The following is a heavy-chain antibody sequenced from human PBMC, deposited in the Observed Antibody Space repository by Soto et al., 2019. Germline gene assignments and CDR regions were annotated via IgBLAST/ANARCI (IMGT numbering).Heavy chain of an antibody. D-gene: IGHD3-22*01. CDR3: ARLGGYYQSLDT. J-gene: IGHJ5*02. CDR1: GGSIDTYY. Sequence: QVQLQESGPGLVKASETLSLTCTVSGGSIDTYYWSWIRQPPGKGLQWIGYIYYTGSTTYSPSLKRRVTVSVDRSKHQFSLRLTSVTAAGTAVYYCARLGGYYQSLDTWGQGILVTVSS. V-gene: IGHV4-59*08. CDR2: IYYTGST.